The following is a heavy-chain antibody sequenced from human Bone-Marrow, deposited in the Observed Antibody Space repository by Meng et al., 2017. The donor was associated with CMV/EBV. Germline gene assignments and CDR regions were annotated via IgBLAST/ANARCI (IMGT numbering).Heavy chain of an antibody. V-gene: IGHV3-11*04. CDR1: IFPVSDNY. Sequence: GESLKISCAGSIFPVSDNYMSWIRQAPGKGLEWVSYISSSGSTIYYADSVKGRFTISRDNAKNSLYLQMNSLRAEDTAVYYCARGLGVRLDYYYYGMDVWGQGTTVTVSS. CDR3: ARGLGVRLDYYYYGMDV. D-gene: IGHD3-3*01. J-gene: IGHJ6*02. CDR2: ISSSGSTI.